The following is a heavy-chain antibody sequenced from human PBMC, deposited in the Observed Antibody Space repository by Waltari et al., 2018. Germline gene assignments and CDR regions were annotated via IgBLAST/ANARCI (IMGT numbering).Heavy chain of an antibody. CDR2: INTNTGNP. CDR3: ASPSLLLWFREPPYYYGMDV. D-gene: IGHD3-10*01. CDR1: GYTFTSYA. J-gene: IGHJ6*02. Sequence: QVQLVQSGSELKKPGASVKVSCKASGYTFTSYAMNWVRQAPGQGLEWMGWINTNTGNPTYAQGFTGRFVFALDTSVSTAYLQISSLKAEDTAVYYCASPSLLLWFREPPYYYGMDVWGQGTTVTVSS. V-gene: IGHV7-4-1*02.